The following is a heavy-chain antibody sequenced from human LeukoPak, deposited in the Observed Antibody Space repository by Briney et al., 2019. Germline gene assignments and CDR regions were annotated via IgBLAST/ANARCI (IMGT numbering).Heavy chain of an antibody. CDR3: AKDGSGSPTDYYYYMDV. CDR2: ICSSGSNI. CDR1: GFTFSSYE. V-gene: IGHV3-48*03. D-gene: IGHD3-10*01. Sequence: PGGSLRLSCAASGFTFSSYEMNWVRQAPGKGLEWVSYICSSGSNIYYADSVKRRFTISRDNAKNSLYLQMNSLRAEDTAVYYCAKDGSGSPTDYYYYMDVWGKGTTVTVSS. J-gene: IGHJ6*03.